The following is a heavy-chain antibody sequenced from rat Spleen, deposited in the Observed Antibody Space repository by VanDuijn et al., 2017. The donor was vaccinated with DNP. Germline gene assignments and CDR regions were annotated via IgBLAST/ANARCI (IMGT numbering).Heavy chain of an antibody. J-gene: IGHJ2*01. V-gene: IGHV5-22*01. D-gene: IGHD5-1*01. Sequence: EVQLVESGGGLVQPGGSLKLSCAASGFTFSDSYMAWVRQAAMKGLECVASISYEGSVTNYGDSVKGRFTIYRDNAKSTLYLQMNSLRSEDTATYYCARPAWERPFDYWGQGVMVTVSS. CDR3: ARPAWERPFDY. CDR1: GFTFSDSY. CDR2: ISYEGSVT.